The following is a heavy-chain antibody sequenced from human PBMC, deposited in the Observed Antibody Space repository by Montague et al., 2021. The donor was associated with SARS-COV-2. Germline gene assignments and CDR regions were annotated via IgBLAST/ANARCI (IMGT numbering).Heavy chain of an antibody. D-gene: IGHD3-9*01. V-gene: IGHV3-13*04. CDR2: IGTAGDT. Sequence: SLRLSCAASGLTFSSYDMHWVRQATGKGLEWVSAIGTAGDTYYPGSVKGRFTISRENAKNSLYLQMNSLRAGDTAVYYCARAPLDYDILTGGAFDIWGQGTMVTVSS. J-gene: IGHJ3*02. CDR3: ARAPLDYDILTGGAFDI. CDR1: GLTFSSYD.